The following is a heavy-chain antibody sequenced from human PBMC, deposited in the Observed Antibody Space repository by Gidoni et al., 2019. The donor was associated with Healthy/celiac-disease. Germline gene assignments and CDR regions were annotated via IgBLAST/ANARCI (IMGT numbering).Heavy chain of an antibody. V-gene: IGHV1-69*01. CDR3: ARAVGDSGYDYFKDAFDI. Sequence: QVQLVQSGAEVKKPGSSVKVSCTAYDVTFRSYAISWVRQAPRQGLEWMGGIILIFGTANYEQKFQGRVTITADESTSTAYMELSRLRSENTAVYYCARAVGDSGYDYFKDAFDIWGQGTMVTVSS. J-gene: IGHJ3*02. D-gene: IGHD5-12*01. CDR1: DVTFRSYA. CDR2: IILIFGTA.